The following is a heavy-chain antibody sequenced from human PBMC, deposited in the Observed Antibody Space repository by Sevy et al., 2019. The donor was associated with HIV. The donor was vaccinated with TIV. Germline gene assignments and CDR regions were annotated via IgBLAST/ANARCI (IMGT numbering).Heavy chain of an antibody. D-gene: IGHD3-22*01. CDR1: GFTVSDNY. V-gene: IGHV3-66*01. J-gene: IGHJ6*02. CDR3: ARDRYYDASGYYYYYYGMDV. Sequence: GGSLRLSCAASGFTVSDNYMAWVRLAPGKGLEWVSLIDSDGSAYYADSVKGRFTISRDNVKNTLYLQINALRAEATGLYFCARDRYYDASGYYYYYYGMDVWGQGTTVPVSS. CDR2: IDSDGSA.